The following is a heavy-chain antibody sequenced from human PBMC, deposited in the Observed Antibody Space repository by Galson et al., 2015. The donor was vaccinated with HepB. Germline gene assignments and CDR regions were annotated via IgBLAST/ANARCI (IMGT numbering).Heavy chain of an antibody. CDR3: ARSIAAAGDAFDI. D-gene: IGHD6-13*01. Sequence: SLRLSCAASGFTFSSYSMNWVRQAPGKGLEWVSSISSSSSYIYYADSVKGRFTISRDNAKNSLYLQMNSLRAEDTAVYYCARSIAAAGDAFDIWGQGTMVTVSS. J-gene: IGHJ3*02. CDR1: GFTFSSYS. CDR2: ISSSSSYI. V-gene: IGHV3-21*01.